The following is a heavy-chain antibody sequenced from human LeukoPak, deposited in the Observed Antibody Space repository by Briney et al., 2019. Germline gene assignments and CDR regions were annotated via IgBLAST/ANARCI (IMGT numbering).Heavy chain of an antibody. J-gene: IGHJ4*02. Sequence: GGSLRLSCEASGFPFGTFWMSWVRQAPGKGLEWVANINQGGSQISYVDSVRGRFTIARDDAKNSLYLQMNSLRAEDTAVYYCAKDSGNHYYGSGGGDIDYWGQGTLVTVSS. CDR3: AKDSGNHYYGSGGGDIDY. V-gene: IGHV3-7*01. CDR1: GFPFGTFW. CDR2: INQGGSQI. D-gene: IGHD3-10*01.